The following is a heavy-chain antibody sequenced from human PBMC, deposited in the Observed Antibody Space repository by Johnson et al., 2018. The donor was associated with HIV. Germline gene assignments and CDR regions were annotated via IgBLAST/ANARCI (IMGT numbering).Heavy chain of an antibody. CDR1: GFTFSYYG. J-gene: IGHJ3*02. V-gene: IGHV3-30*19. Sequence: QVQLVESGGGVVQPGRSLRLSCAASGFTFSYYGMHWVRQAPGKGLEWVAVISYDGSNKYYADSVKGRFTISRDNSKNTLYLQMNSMRAEDTAVYYCARVGYSSSWYLGAFDIWGQGTMVTVSS. D-gene: IGHD6-13*01. CDR2: ISYDGSNK. CDR3: ARVGYSSSWYLGAFDI.